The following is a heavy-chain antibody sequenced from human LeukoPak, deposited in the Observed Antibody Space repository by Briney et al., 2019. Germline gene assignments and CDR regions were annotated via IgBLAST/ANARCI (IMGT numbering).Heavy chain of an antibody. V-gene: IGHV1-69*05. CDR3: ARGRLSIAVADY. CDR1: GGTFSSYA. D-gene: IGHD6-19*01. J-gene: IGHJ4*02. Sequence: SVKVSCKASGGTFSSYAISWVRQAPGQGLEWMGGIIPIFGTANYAQKFQGRVTITTDESTSTAYMELSSLRSEDTAVYYCARGRLSIAVADYWGQGTLVTVSS. CDR2: IIPIFGTA.